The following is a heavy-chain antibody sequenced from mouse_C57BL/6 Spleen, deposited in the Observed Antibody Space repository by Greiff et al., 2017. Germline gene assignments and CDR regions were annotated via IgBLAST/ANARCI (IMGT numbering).Heavy chain of an antibody. D-gene: IGHD2-3*01. CDR1: GYTFTSYG. V-gene: IGHV1-81*01. CDR3: ARGDDGYFSPMDY. J-gene: IGHJ4*01. Sequence: QVQLQQSGAELARPGASVKLSCKASGYTFTSYGISWVKQRTGQGLEWIGEIYPRSGNTYYNEKFNGKATLASDKSSSTAYMELRSLTSEDSAVYFCARGDDGYFSPMDYWGQGTSVTVSS. CDR2: IYPRSGNT.